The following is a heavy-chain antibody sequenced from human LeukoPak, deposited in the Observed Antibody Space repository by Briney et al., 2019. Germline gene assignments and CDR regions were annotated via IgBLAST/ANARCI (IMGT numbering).Heavy chain of an antibody. CDR3: AKYYDSSGSIPEYYFDY. CDR2: ISGDGGST. D-gene: IGHD3-22*01. V-gene: IGHV3-43*02. J-gene: IGHJ4*02. Sequence: GGSLRFSCAASGFTFDDYAMHWVRQAPGKGLEWVSLISGDGGSTYYADSVKGRFTISRDNSKNSLYLQMNSLRTEDTALYYCAKYYDSSGSIPEYYFDYWGQGTLVTVSS. CDR1: GFTFDDYA.